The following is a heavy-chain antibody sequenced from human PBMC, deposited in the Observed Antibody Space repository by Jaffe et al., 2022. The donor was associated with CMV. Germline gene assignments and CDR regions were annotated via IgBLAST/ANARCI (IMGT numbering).Heavy chain of an antibody. D-gene: IGHD2-2*01. J-gene: IGHJ3*02. CDR2: ISSSGNTI. CDR3: ARELVGSGPAFDI. CDR1: GFPFNSYE. V-gene: IGHV3-48*03. Sequence: EVQLVESGGGLVQPGGSLRLSCAASGFPFNSYEMNWVRQAPGKGLEWVSYISSSGNTIHYADSVKGRFAISRDDAKNSLYLQLNSLRAEDTAIYYCARELVGSGPAFDIWGRGTMVNVSS.